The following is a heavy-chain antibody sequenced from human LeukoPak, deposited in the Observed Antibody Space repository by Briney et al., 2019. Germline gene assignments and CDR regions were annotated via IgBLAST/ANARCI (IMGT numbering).Heavy chain of an antibody. CDR1: GFTFDDYA. CDR2: ISGDGGST. D-gene: IGHD3-22*01. CDR3: AKDPAVRYYYDSSGYCQG. Sequence: PGGSLRLSCAASGFTFDDYAMHWVRQAPGKGLEWVSLISGDGGSTYYADSLRGRFTISRDNTKNSLYLQMNSLRTEDTALYYCAKDPAVRYYYDSSGYCQGWGQGTLVTVSS. J-gene: IGHJ4*02. V-gene: IGHV3-43*02.